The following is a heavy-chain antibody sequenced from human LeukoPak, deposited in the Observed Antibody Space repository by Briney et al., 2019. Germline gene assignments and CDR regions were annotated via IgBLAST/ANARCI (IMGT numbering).Heavy chain of an antibody. CDR2: IKTKNDGETT. Sequence: GGSLRLSCAASGFTFSNAWMSWVRQAPGKGLEWVCRIKTKNDGETTDYAAPVKGRFIISRDDSKNTLYLQMNSLKAEDTAVYFCTRDDSGGYGNWGQGTLVTVSS. J-gene: IGHJ4*02. CDR3: TRDDSGGYGN. D-gene: IGHD4-23*01. V-gene: IGHV3-15*01. CDR1: GFTFSNAW.